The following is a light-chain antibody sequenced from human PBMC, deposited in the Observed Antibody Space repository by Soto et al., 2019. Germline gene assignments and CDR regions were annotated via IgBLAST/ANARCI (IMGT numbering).Light chain of an antibody. CDR1: QSVSSN. CDR2: GAS. V-gene: IGKV3-15*01. Sequence: EIVMTQSPATLSVSPGARATLSCRASQSVSSNLAWYQQKPGQAPRLLIYGASTRATGIPDRFSGSGSGTEFTLTISSLQSEDFAVYYCHQYNNWPPWTFGPGTKVEIK. J-gene: IGKJ1*01. CDR3: HQYNNWPPWT.